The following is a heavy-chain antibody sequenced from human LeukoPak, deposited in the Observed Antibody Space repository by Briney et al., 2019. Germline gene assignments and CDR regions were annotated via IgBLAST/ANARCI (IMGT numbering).Heavy chain of an antibody. CDR2: ISGSGGST. Sequence: GGSLRLSCAASGFTLSSYAISWVRQAPGKGLEWVSAISGSGGSTYYADSVKGRFTISRDNSKNTLYLQMNSLRAEDTAVYYCAKGSGYDLDYWGQGTLVTVSS. D-gene: IGHD5-12*01. J-gene: IGHJ4*02. CDR3: AKGSGYDLDY. CDR1: GFTLSSYA. V-gene: IGHV3-23*01.